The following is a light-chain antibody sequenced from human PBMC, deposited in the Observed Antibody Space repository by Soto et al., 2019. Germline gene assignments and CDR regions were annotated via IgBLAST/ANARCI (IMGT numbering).Light chain of an antibody. Sequence: IRVKQSPATVCVSPGERATLSCRASQSVSSNLAWYQQKPGQAPRLLIYDASNRATGIPARFSGSGSGTEFTLTISSLQSEDFAVYYCQQYNNWPLFGPGTKVDI. J-gene: IGKJ3*01. CDR3: QQYNNWPL. V-gene: IGKV3D-15*01. CDR2: DAS. CDR1: QSVSSN.